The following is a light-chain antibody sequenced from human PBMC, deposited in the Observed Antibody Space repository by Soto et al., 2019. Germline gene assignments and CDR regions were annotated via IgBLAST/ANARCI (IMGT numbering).Light chain of an antibody. CDR2: GNN. Sequence: QSVLTQPPSASATPGQRVTISCSGSSSNMGKNVINWYQQFPGTAPKVLIYGNNKRPSGVTDRFSGSKSGTSASLAISGHQSEDEDHYYCAAWDDSLECWVFGGGTKLTVL. J-gene: IGLJ3*02. V-gene: IGLV1-44*01. CDR3: AAWDDSLECWV. CDR1: SSNMGKNV.